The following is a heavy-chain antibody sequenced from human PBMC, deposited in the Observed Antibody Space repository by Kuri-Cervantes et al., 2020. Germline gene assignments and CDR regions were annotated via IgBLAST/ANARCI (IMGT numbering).Heavy chain of an antibody. J-gene: IGHJ4*02. CDR1: GFTFTSSA. Sequence: SVKVSCKASGFTFTSSAVQWVRQARGQRLEWIGWIVVGSGNTNYAQKFQERVTITRDMSTSTAYMELSSLRSEDTAVYYCARDGEGGSYGRGYFDYWGQGTLVTVSS. V-gene: IGHV1-58*01. D-gene: IGHD1-26*01. CDR2: IVVGSGNT. CDR3: ARDGEGGSYGRGYFDY.